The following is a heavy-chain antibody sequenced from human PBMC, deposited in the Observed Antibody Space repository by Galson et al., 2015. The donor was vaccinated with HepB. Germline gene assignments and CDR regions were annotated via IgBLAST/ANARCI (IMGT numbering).Heavy chain of an antibody. CDR2: ISSSSSYI. D-gene: IGHD5-18*01. V-gene: IGHV3-21*01. CDR3: ARPSLRGYSYGMNAFDI. J-gene: IGHJ3*02. CDR1: GFTFSSYS. Sequence: SLRLSCAASGFTFSSYSMNWVRQAPGKGLEWVSSISSSSSYIYYADSVKGRFTISRDNAKNSLYLQMNSLRAEDTAVYYCARPSLRGYSYGMNAFDIWGQGTMVTVSS.